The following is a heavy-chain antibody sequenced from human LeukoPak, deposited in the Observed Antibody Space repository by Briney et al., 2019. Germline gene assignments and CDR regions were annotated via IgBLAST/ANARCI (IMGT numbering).Heavy chain of an antibody. CDR3: AKIAAAGPYYYYGMDV. CDR2: ISYDGSNK. CDR1: GFTFSSYG. Sequence: GRSLRLSRAASGFTFSSYGMHWVRQAPGKGLEWVAVISYDGSNKYYADSVKGRFTISRDNSKNTLYLQMNSLRAEDTAVYYCAKIAAAGPYYYYGMDVWGQGTTVTVSS. D-gene: IGHD6-13*01. V-gene: IGHV3-30*18. J-gene: IGHJ6*02.